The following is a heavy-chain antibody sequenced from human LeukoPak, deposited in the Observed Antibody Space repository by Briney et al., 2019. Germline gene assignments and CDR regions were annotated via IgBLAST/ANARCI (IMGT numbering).Heavy chain of an antibody. D-gene: IGHD1-26*01. J-gene: IGHJ4*02. V-gene: IGHV3-48*03. CDR1: GFTFSSYE. CDR2: ISSSGSTI. CDR3: VTVAGATKGHYFDY. Sequence: GGSLRLSCAAPGFTFSSYEINWVRQAPGKGLEWVSYISSSGSTIYYADSVKGRFTISRDNAKNSLYLQMNSLRAEDTAVYYCVTVAGATKGHYFDYWGQGTLVTVSS.